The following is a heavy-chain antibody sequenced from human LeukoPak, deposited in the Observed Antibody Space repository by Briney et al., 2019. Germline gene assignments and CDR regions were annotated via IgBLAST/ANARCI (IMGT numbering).Heavy chain of an antibody. CDR2: IIPIFGTA. CDR3: AGGTGYYFDY. J-gene: IGHJ4*02. CDR1: GGTFSSYA. D-gene: IGHD3-16*01. Sequence: SVKVSCKASGGTFSSYAISWVRQAPGQGLEWMGGIIPIFGTANYAQKFQGRVTITAAESTITAYMELSSLRSDDTAVYYCAGGTGYYFDYWGQGTLVTVSS. V-gene: IGHV1-69*01.